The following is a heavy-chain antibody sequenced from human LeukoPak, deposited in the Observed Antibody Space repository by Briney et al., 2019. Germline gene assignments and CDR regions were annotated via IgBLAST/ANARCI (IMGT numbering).Heavy chain of an antibody. CDR2: INPNSGGT. CDR1: GYTFTGYY. J-gene: IGHJ6*02. D-gene: IGHD5-18*01. CDR3: ARGTGRDTALGHGMDV. Sequence: PGASVKVSCKASGYTFTGYYMHWVRQAPGQGLEWMGWINPNSGGTNYAQKFQGWVTMTRDTSISTAYMELSRLRSDDTAVYYCARGTGRDTALGHGMDVWGQGTTVTVSS. V-gene: IGHV1-2*04.